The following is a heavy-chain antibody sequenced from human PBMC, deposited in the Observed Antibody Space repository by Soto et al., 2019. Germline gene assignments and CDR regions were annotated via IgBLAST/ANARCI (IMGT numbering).Heavy chain of an antibody. CDR3: ARDSTADTDY. V-gene: IGHV4-59*01. Sequence: SETLSLTCTVSCGSISSYYWSWIRQPPGKGLEWIGYIYYSGSTNYNPSLKSRVTISVDTSKNQFSLKLSSVTAADTAVYYCARDSTADTDYWGQGTLVTVSS. J-gene: IGHJ4*02. D-gene: IGHD6-13*01. CDR2: IYYSGST. CDR1: CGSISSYY.